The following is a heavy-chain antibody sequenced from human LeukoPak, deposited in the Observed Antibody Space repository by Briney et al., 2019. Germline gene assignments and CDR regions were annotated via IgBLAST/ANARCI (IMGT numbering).Heavy chain of an antibody. CDR3: AASKTVRYSYGYTVFDY. CDR2: INPNSGGT. CDR1: GYTFTGYY. V-gene: IGHV1-2*02. J-gene: IGHJ4*02. Sequence: ASVKVSCKASGYTFTGYYMHWVRQAPGQGLEWMGWINPNSGGTNYAQKFQGRVTMTRDTSISTAYMELSRLRSDDTAVYYCAASKTVRYSYGYTVFDYWGQGTLVTVSS. D-gene: IGHD5-18*01.